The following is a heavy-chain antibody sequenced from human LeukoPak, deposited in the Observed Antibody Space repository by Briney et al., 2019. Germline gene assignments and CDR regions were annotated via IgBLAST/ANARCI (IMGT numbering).Heavy chain of an antibody. D-gene: IGHD1-1*01. CDR2: INPNSGGT. CDR3: ARGPQYDLNWFDP. V-gene: IGHV1-2*04. CDR1: GYTFTSYD. Sequence: GASVKVSCKASGYTFTSYDINWVRQAPGQGLEWMGWINPNSGGTNYAQKFQGWVTMTRDTSISTAYMELSRLRSDDTAVYYCARGPQYDLNWFDPWGQGTLVTVSS. J-gene: IGHJ5*02.